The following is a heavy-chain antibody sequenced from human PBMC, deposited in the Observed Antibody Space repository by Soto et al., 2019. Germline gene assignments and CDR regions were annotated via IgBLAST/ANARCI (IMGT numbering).Heavy chain of an antibody. Sequence: QGLEWMGWISAYNGNTNYAQKLQGRVTMTTDTSTSTAYMELRSLRSDDTAVYYCARVYLYGDLTNWFDPWGQGTLVTVFS. J-gene: IGHJ5*02. V-gene: IGHV1-18*01. CDR2: ISAYNGNT. D-gene: IGHD4-17*01. CDR3: ARVYLYGDLTNWFDP.